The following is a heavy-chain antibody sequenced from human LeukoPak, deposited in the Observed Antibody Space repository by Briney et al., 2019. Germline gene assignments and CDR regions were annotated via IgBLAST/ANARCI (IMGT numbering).Heavy chain of an antibody. CDR2: ISYDGSNK. V-gene: IGHV3-30-3*01. D-gene: IGHD2-8*01. J-gene: IGHJ4*02. CDR1: VFTFSNNA. Sequence: GRSLRLSCPASVFTFSNNAMHWVRQAPGKGLEWVAVISYDGSNKYYADSVKGRLTISRDNSKNTLYLQMNSLRAEDTAVYYCARDVRNGGYFDYWGQGTLVTVSS. CDR3: ARDVRNGGYFDY.